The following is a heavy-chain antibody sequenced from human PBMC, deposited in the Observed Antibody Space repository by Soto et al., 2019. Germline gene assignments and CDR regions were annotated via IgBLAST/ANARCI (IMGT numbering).Heavy chain of an antibody. J-gene: IGHJ6*03. CDR2: ISGSGGST. Sequence: PGGSLRLSCAASGFTFSSYAMSWVRQAPGKGLEWVSAISGSGGSTYYADSVKGRFTISRDNSKNTVNLQMNSLRAEDTAVYYCASWNYYLDVWGKGTTVTVSS. CDR3: ASWNYYLDV. CDR1: GFTFSSYA. V-gene: IGHV3-23*01. D-gene: IGHD3-3*01.